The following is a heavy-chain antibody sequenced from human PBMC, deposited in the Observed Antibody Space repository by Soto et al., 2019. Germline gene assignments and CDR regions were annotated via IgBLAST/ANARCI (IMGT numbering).Heavy chain of an antibody. D-gene: IGHD5-18*01. CDR1: DKTFLSYG. CDR3: AAQIDTVMVFRD. V-gene: IGHV1-18*01. Sequence: QVQLVQSGAEVKKPGASVKVSCKASDKTFLSYGISWVRQGPGQGLEWMGWISPYNGNTNYTRKLQGRVTMTTDTSTSTAYIELRSLRSDDTAVYYCAAQIDTVMVFRDWGQGTLVTVSS. J-gene: IGHJ4*02. CDR2: ISPYNGNT.